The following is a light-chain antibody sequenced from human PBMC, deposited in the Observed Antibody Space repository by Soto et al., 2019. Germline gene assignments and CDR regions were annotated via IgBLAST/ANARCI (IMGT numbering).Light chain of an antibody. V-gene: IGKV3-20*01. CDR3: QQHAILPIT. CDR2: HTS. CDR1: QSVGGSF. J-gene: IGKJ5*01. Sequence: TVSTQRAGILSLSPGEKAIPSCRTSQSVGGSFLAWYQQRPGQAPRLLIYHTSYRATGIPDRFSGSGSWTDFTLTITRLEPEDFALYYCQQHAILPITFGQGTRLEIK.